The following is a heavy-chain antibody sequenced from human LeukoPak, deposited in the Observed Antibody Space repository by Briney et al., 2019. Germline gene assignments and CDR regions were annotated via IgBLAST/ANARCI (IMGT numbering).Heavy chain of an antibody. CDR3: AKEPQRIGYSPTID. V-gene: IGHV3-23*01. Sequence: PGGSLRLSCVASAFTFSTYAMSWVRQAPGKGLEWVSAISGSGGSTYYADSVKGRFTISRDNSKNTLYLQMNSLRAEDTAVYYCAKEPQRIGYSPTIDWGQGALVTVSS. CDR1: AFTFSTYA. J-gene: IGHJ4*02. D-gene: IGHD3-22*01. CDR2: ISGSGGST.